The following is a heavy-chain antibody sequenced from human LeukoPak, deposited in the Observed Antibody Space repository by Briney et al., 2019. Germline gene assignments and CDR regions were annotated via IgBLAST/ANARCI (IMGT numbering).Heavy chain of an antibody. CDR2: IYYSGST. Sequence: NSSETLSLTCTVSGGSISSSSYYWGWIRQPPGKGLEWIGSIYYSGSTYYNPSLKSRVTISVDTSKNQFSLKLSSVTAADTAVYYCARDYGGNLRGTFDIWGQGTMVTVSS. V-gene: IGHV4-39*07. D-gene: IGHD4-23*01. CDR3: ARDYGGNLRGTFDI. CDR1: GGSISSSSYY. J-gene: IGHJ3*02.